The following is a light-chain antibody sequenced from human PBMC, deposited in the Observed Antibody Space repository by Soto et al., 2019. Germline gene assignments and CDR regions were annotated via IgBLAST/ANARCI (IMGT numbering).Light chain of an antibody. Sequence: ALQMTQSPSSLSASVGDRVTITCRASEGIRNDLGWYQQKPGKAPKLLIYAASTLQSGVPSRFSGSGSGTDFTLTISSLQPEDFASYYCLQDYDYPLTFGQGTKLEI. CDR3: LQDYDYPLT. CDR1: EGIRND. CDR2: AAS. J-gene: IGKJ2*01. V-gene: IGKV1-6*01.